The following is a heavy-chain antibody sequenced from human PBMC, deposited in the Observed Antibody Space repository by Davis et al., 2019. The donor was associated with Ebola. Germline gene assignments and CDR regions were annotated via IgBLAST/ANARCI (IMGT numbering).Heavy chain of an antibody. CDR3: ARRSEGSDWLIDY. D-gene: IGHD2-21*02. V-gene: IGHV3-21*01. CDR2: ISGSSTYI. J-gene: IGHJ4*02. Sequence: GESLKISCEASGFTFSSHSINWVRQAPGKGLEWVSSISGSSTYIYYADSVKGRFTISRDNAENSLYLQMNSLRVEDTAVYCCARRSEGSDWLIDYWGQGTLVTVSS. CDR1: GFTFSSHS.